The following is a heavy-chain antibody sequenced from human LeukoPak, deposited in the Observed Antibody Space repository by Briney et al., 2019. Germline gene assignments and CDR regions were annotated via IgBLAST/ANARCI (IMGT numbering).Heavy chain of an antibody. CDR2: ISSSGSTI. Sequence: PGGSLRLSCAASGFTFSSYEMNWVRQAPGKGLEWVSYISSSGSTIYYADSVKGRFTISRDNAKISLYLQMNSLRAEDTAVYYCARAQEGSYYSHYFDYWGQGTLVTVSS. CDR3: ARAQEGSYYSHYFDY. J-gene: IGHJ4*02. V-gene: IGHV3-48*03. CDR1: GFTFSSYE. D-gene: IGHD1-26*01.